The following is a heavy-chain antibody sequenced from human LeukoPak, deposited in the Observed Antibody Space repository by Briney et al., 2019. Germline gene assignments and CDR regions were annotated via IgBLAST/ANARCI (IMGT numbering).Heavy chain of an antibody. D-gene: IGHD2-15*01. CDR3: ARHRGCSGGTCKNWFDP. V-gene: IGHV4-59*01. CDR2: IHYSGSA. Sequence: SETLSLTCTVSGGSISSYYWSWIRQPPGKGLEWIAYIHYSGSANYNPSLKSRVTISIDTSKNQFSLRLSSVTAADTAVYYCARHRGCSGGTCKNWFDPWGQGTLVTVSS. CDR1: GGSISSYY. J-gene: IGHJ5*02.